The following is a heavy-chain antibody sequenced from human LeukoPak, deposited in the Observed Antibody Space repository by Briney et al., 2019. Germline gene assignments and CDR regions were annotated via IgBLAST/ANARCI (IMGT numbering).Heavy chain of an antibody. V-gene: IGHV1-8*01. Sequence: ASVKVSCKASGYTFTSYDINWVRQATVRGHEWMGWMNPNSGNTGYARKFQGRVTMTRNTSISTAYMELSSLRSEDTAVYYCARSGYGGNSFDYWGQGTLVTVSS. CDR3: ARSGYGGNSFDY. D-gene: IGHD4-23*01. CDR1: GYTFTSYD. CDR2: MNPNSGNT. J-gene: IGHJ4*02.